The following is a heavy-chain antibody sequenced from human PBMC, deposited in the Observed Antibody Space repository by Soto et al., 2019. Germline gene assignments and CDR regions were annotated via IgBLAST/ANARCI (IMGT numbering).Heavy chain of an antibody. J-gene: IGHJ4*02. CDR3: ARGGIIGNPPDY. V-gene: IGHV5-51*01. Sequence: GESLKISCQGSGYSFGAYWIGWVRQMPGKGLEWMGIIFPGDSDTRYRPSFQGQVTISVDKSINTAYLQWSSLKTSDTAMYFCARGGIIGNPPDYWGQGTQVTVYS. CDR1: GYSFGAYW. CDR2: IFPGDSDT. D-gene: IGHD2-21*01.